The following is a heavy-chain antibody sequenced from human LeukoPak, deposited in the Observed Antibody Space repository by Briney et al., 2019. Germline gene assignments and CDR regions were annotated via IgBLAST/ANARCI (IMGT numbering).Heavy chain of an antibody. J-gene: IGHJ4*02. CDR3: ASAADCTGDCYAFFDH. CDR2: FYSDSRT. Sequence: SGGSLRLSCAASGFTVSSNYMSWVRQAPGKGVEWVSVFYSDSRTYYGDSVKGRFTISRDISKNMLYLQMYSLRPEDTAVYYCASAADCTGDCYAFFDHWGQGILVTVSS. CDR1: GFTVSSNY. D-gene: IGHD2-21*02. V-gene: IGHV3-66*02.